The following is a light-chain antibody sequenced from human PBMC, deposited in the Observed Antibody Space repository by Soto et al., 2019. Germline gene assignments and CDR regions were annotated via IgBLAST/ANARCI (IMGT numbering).Light chain of an antibody. CDR3: QQYVSIPHT. Sequence: RVLTQYPATLSVSPGERATLSCRASQSVGTYLAWYQQKPGQAPRLLMYGASSRATGIPDRFSGSGSGTDFTLTISRLEPDDLAVYCCQQYVSIPHTFGGGTKVDIK. V-gene: IGKV3-20*01. CDR1: QSVGTY. CDR2: GAS. J-gene: IGKJ4*01.